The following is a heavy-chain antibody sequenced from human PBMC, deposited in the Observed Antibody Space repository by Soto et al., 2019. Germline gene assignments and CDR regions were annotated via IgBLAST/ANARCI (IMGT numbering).Heavy chain of an antibody. J-gene: IGHJ4*02. V-gene: IGHV3-74*01. Sequence: PGGSLSLSCAASGFTFSSYGMHWVRQAPGKGLVWVSRINSDGSSTSYADSVKGRFTISRDNAKNTLYLQMSSLRAEDTAVYYCAREKYYYDKSGYYSSYLDSWGQGTPVTVSS. CDR2: INSDGSST. D-gene: IGHD3-22*01. CDR3: AREKYYYDKSGYYSSYLDS. CDR1: GFTFSSYG.